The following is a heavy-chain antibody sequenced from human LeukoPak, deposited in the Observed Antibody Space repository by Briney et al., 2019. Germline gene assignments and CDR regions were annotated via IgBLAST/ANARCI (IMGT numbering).Heavy chain of an antibody. CDR3: AQGEMATIDY. J-gene: IGHJ4*02. V-gene: IGHV3-66*01. Sequence: GGSLRLSCAASGFTFSSYGMSWVRQAPGKGLEWVSVIYSGGSTYYADSVKGRFTISRDNSKNTLYLQMNSLRAEDTAVYYCAQGEMATIDYWGQGTLVTVSS. D-gene: IGHD5-24*01. CDR2: IYSGGST. CDR1: GFTFSSYG.